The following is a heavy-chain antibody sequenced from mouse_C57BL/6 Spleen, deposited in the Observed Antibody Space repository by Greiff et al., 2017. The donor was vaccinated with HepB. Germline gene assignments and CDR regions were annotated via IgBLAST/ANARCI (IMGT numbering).Heavy chain of an antibody. Sequence: QVQLQQSGAELVMPGASVKLSCKASGYTFTSYWMHWVKQRPGQGLEWIGEIYPSDSYTNHNQKFQGKSTLTVDKSSSTAYMQLSSLTSEDSAVYYCARGHYYGSLDYWGQGTTLTVSS. CDR1: GYTFTSYW. CDR3: ARGHYYGSLDY. D-gene: IGHD1-1*01. V-gene: IGHV1-69*01. J-gene: IGHJ2*01. CDR2: IYPSDSYT.